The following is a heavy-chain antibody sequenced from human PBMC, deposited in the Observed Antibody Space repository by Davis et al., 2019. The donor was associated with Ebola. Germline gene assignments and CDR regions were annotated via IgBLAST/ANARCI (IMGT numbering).Heavy chain of an antibody. V-gene: IGHV4-59*01. CDR3: ARAQRGYSGYEGLDY. CDR2: IYYSGST. CDR1: GGSISSYY. J-gene: IGHJ4*02. Sequence: PSETLSLTCTVSGGSISSYYWSWIRQPPGKGLEWIGYIYYSGSTNYNPSLKSRVTISVDTSKNQFSLKLSSVTAADTAVYYCARAQRGYSGYEGLDYWGQGTLVTVSS. D-gene: IGHD5-12*01.